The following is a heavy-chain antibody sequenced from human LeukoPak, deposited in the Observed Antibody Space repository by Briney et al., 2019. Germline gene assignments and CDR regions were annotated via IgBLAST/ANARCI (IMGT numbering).Heavy chain of an antibody. CDR1: GYTFTSYG. D-gene: IGHD2-2*01. V-gene: IGHV1-18*01. CDR3: ARRLSKPAAINLRPYYYYMDV. Sequence: ASVKVSCKASGYTFTSYGISWVRQAPGQGLEWMGWISAYNGNTNYAQKLQGRVTMTTDTSTGTAYMELRSLRSDDTAVYYCARRLSKPAAINLRPYYYYMDVWGKGTTVTVSS. CDR2: ISAYNGNT. J-gene: IGHJ6*03.